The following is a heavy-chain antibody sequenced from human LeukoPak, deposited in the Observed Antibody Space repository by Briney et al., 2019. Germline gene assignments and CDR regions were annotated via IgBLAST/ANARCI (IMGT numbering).Heavy chain of an antibody. Sequence: GGPLRLSCAASGFSFSNAWMSWVRQAPGKGLEWVGRIKTKSDGATIDYAAPVKGRFTMSRDDSKDTVYLQMNSLKLEDTAVYYCTTLLNYDPGTYYGYWGQGTLAIVSS. CDR3: TTLLNYDPGTYYGY. J-gene: IGHJ4*02. V-gene: IGHV3-15*01. D-gene: IGHD3-10*01. CDR2: IKTKSDGATI. CDR1: GFSFSNAW.